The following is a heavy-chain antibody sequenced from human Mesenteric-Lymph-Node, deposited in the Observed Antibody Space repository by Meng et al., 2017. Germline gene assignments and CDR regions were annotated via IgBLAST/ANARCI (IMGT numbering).Heavy chain of an antibody. CDR2: MYHSGTT. CDR3: ATQESRDGHNPY. J-gene: IGHJ4*02. CDR1: GGSISSSYW. Sequence: VAGPGAVNPSGTPSLTCVVSGGSISSSYWWTWVRQSPGKGLEWIGEMYHSGTTNYNPSLKSRVTISMGKSNNQLSLKLNSVTAADTAVYYCATQESRDGHNPYWGQGTLVTVSS. D-gene: IGHD5-24*01. V-gene: IGHV4-4*02.